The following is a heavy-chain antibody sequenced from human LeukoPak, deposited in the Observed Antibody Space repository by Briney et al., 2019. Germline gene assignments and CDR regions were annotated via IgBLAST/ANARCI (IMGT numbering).Heavy chain of an antibody. V-gene: IGHV1-2*02. Sequence: ASVKVSCKASGYTFTSYYMHWVRQAPGQGLEWMGWINPNSGGTNYAQKFQGRVTMTRDTSISTAYMELSRLRSDDTAVYYCARVLTAGDAFDIWGQGTMVTVSS. CDR2: INPNSGGT. CDR1: GYTFTSYY. J-gene: IGHJ3*02. CDR3: ARVLTAGDAFDI.